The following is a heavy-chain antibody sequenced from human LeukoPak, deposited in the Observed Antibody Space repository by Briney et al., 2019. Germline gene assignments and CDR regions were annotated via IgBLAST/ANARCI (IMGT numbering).Heavy chain of an antibody. CDR3: ARARLYYDSSGYGCYYGMDV. Sequence: SVKVSCKASGGTFSSYAISWVRQAPGQGLEWMGGIIPIFGTANYAQKFQGRVTITADESTSTAYMELSSLRSGDTAVYYCARARLYYDSSGYGCYYGMDVWGQGTTVTVSS. CDR2: IIPIFGTA. D-gene: IGHD3-22*01. CDR1: GGTFSSYA. V-gene: IGHV1-69*13. J-gene: IGHJ6*02.